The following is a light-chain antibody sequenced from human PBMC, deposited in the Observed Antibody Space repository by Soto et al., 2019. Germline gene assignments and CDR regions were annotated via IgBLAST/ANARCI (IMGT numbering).Light chain of an antibody. CDR3: QQYGSSAPIT. CDR1: QSVSSY. J-gene: IGKJ5*01. Sequence: EIVLTQSPATLSLSPGERATLSCRASQSVSSYLAWYQQKPCQAPRLLIYGASIRATGIPDRFSGSGSETDFTLTISRLEPEDFALYYCQQYGSSAPITFGQGTRLEIK. CDR2: GAS. V-gene: IGKV3-20*01.